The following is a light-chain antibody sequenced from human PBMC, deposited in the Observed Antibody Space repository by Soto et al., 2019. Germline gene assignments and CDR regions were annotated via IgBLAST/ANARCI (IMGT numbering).Light chain of an antibody. CDR2: DVS. CDR1: SSDVGGYNY. V-gene: IGLV2-14*01. CDR3: SSYTSSSTVFV. Sequence: QSALTQPASVSGSPGQSITISCTGTSSDVGGYNYVSWYQQHPGKAPKLMIYDVSNRPSGVSNRFSGSKSGNTASLTISGLRSLSQPVLQAEDEADYYCSSYTSSSTVFVFGTGTKVTVL. J-gene: IGLJ1*01.